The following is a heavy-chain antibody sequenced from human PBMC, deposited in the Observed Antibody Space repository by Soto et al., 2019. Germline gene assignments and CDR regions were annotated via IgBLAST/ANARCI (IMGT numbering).Heavy chain of an antibody. D-gene: IGHD3-22*01. CDR2: ISGSGTAT. J-gene: IGHJ3*01. V-gene: IGHV3-23*01. CDR1: GFPFWTYS. CDR3: AKTRLYDNNDYHRDGFDV. Sequence: EVKLLESGGGLVQPGGSVRLSCAASGFPFWTYSMSWVRQAPRKGLEWVSGISGSGTATYYTDSVKGRFTVSRVNSKDTLFLQMNTLRVEHTAVYYCAKTRLYDNNDYHRDGFDVWGPGTVVTVSS.